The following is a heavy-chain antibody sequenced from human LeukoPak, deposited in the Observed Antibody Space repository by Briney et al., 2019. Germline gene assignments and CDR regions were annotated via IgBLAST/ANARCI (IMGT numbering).Heavy chain of an antibody. CDR3: AKVEGTIFGVNWFDP. CDR1: GFTFSSYG. D-gene: IGHD3-3*01. J-gene: IGHJ5*02. V-gene: IGHV3-30*18. CDR2: ISYDGSNK. Sequence: GGSLRLSCTASGFTFSSYGMHWVRQAPGKGLEWVAVISYDGSNKYYADSVKGRFTISRDNSKNTLYLQMNSLRAEDTAVYYCAKVEGTIFGVNWFDPWGQGTLVTVSS.